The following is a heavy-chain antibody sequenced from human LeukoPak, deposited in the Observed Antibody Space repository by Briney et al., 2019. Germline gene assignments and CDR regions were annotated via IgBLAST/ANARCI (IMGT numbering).Heavy chain of an antibody. Sequence: GGSLRLSCAASGFTFSSYEMNWVRQAPGKGLEWVPYISSSGSTIYYADSVKGRFTISRDNAKNSLYLQMNSLRAEDTAVYYCARGVDYDYVWGSPSHLDYWGQGTLVTVSS. CDR3: ARGVDYDYVWGSPSHLDY. J-gene: IGHJ4*02. CDR1: GFTFSSYE. D-gene: IGHD3-16*01. CDR2: ISSSGSTI. V-gene: IGHV3-48*03.